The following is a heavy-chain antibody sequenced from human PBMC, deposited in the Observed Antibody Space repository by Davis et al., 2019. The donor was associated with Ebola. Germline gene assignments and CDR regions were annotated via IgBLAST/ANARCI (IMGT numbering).Heavy chain of an antibody. CDR2: IIPIFGTA. Sequence: SVKVSCKASGGTFSSYAISWVRQAPGQGLEWMGGIIPIFGTANYAQKFQGRVTITADESTSTAYMELSSLRSEDTAVYYCARDGTVTTDYYYGMDVWGKGTTVTVSS. CDR1: GGTFSSYA. V-gene: IGHV1-69*13. J-gene: IGHJ6*04. D-gene: IGHD4-11*01. CDR3: ARDGTVTTDYYYGMDV.